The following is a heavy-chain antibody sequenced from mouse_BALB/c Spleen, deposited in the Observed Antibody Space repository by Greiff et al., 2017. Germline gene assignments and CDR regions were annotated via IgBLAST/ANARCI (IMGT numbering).Heavy chain of an antibody. CDR2: ISYRGST. J-gene: IGHJ1*01. V-gene: IGHV3-8*02. D-gene: IGHD2-4*01. CDR1: GDSFTSGN. Sequence: EVKLLESGPSLVKPSQTLSLTCSVTGDSFTSGNWNWIRKFPGNKLEYMGYISYRGSTYYNPSLKSRISITRDTSKNQYYLQLNSVTTEDTATYYCARYPRSTMITSGDWYFDVWGAGTTVTVSS. CDR3: ARYPRSTMITSGDWYFDV.